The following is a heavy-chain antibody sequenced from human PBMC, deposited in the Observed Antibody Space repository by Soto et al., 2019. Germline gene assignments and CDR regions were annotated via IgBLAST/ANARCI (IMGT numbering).Heavy chain of an antibody. CDR3: ARVGAYCGGDCYSFTAFDI. CDR1: GFTFSSYA. J-gene: IGHJ3*02. CDR2: ISYDGSNK. D-gene: IGHD2-21*02. V-gene: IGHV3-30-3*01. Sequence: QVQLVESGGGVVQPGRSLRLSCAASGFTFSSYAMHWVRQAPGKGLEWVAVISYDGSNKYYADSVKGRFTISRDNSKNTLYLQMNSLRAEDTAVYYCARVGAYCGGDCYSFTAFDIWGQGTMVTVSS.